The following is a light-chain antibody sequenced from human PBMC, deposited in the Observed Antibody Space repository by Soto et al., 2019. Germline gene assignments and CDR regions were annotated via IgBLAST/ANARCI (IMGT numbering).Light chain of an antibody. CDR3: QQANSFPLT. CDR2: AAS. J-gene: IGKJ4*01. V-gene: IGKV1-39*01. CDR1: QSISNY. Sequence: QMTQSPSSVSASVGDTVTITCRTSQSISNYLSWYQHKPGKAPKLLVYAASSLQSGVPSRFGGSGSGTDFTLTISSLQPEDFATYYCQQANSFPLTFGGGTKVDIK.